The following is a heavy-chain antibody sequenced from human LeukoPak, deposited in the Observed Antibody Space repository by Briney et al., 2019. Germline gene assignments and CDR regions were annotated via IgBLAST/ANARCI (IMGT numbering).Heavy chain of an antibody. Sequence: SQTLSLTCTISGDSVSSNSATWNWIIHSPSRGRLELVMIYCRFSWYNDYAVSVNSRISINPATLKNQLSLQLNSVTPEDTAVYFCASGSVGVYFFDYWGQGTLVTVSS. CDR1: GDSVSSNSAT. CDR2: IYCRFSWYN. V-gene: IGHV6-1*01. J-gene: IGHJ4*02. CDR3: ASGSVGVYFFDY. D-gene: IGHD1-26*01.